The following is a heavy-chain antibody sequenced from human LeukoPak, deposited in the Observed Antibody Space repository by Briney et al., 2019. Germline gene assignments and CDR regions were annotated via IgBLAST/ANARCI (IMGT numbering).Heavy chain of an antibody. CDR2: IYTSGST. CDR3: ASRGSRGYLQH. Sequence: SETLSLTCTVSGGSISSGSYYWSWIRQPAGKGLEWIGRIYTSGSTNYNPSLKSRVTISVDTSKNQFSLKLSSVTAADTAVYYCASRGSRGYLQHWGQGTLVTVSS. CDR1: GGSISSGSYY. J-gene: IGHJ1*01. V-gene: IGHV4-61*02. D-gene: IGHD3-10*01.